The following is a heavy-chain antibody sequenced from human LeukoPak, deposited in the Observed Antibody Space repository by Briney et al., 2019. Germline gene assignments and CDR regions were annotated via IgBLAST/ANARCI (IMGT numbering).Heavy chain of an antibody. V-gene: IGHV1-8*03. Sequence: ASVKVSCKASGYTFTSYDINWVRQATGQGLEWMGWMNPNSGNTGYAQKFQGRVTITRNTSISTAYMELSSLRSEDTAVYYCARVRSLRYFDWLSPPWYHMDVWGKGTTVTVSS. CDR1: GYTFTSYD. CDR2: MNPNSGNT. J-gene: IGHJ6*03. D-gene: IGHD3-9*01. CDR3: ARVRSLRYFDWLSPPWYHMDV.